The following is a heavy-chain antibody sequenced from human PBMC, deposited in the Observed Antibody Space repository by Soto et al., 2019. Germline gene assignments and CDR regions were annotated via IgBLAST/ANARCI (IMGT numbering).Heavy chain of an antibody. Sequence: PSETLSLTCTVSGGSISSGGYYWSWIRQHPGKGLEWIGYIYYSGSTYYNPSLKSRVTISVDTSKNQFSLKLSPVTAADTAVYYCARADSIGYWFDPWGQGTLVTVSS. CDR3: ARADSIGYWFDP. V-gene: IGHV4-31*03. CDR1: GGSISSGGYY. D-gene: IGHD6-13*01. CDR2: IYYSGST. J-gene: IGHJ5*02.